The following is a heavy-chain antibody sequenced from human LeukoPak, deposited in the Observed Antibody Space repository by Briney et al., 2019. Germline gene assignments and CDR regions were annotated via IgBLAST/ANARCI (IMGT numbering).Heavy chain of an antibody. CDR3: ARAATLYWYFDL. V-gene: IGHV3-74*01. CDR1: GFTFSSYW. D-gene: IGHD1-26*01. J-gene: IGHJ2*01. CDR2: INSDGSGT. Sequence: GGSLRLSCAASGFTFSSYWMHWVRQAPGKGLVWVSRINSDGSGTSYADSVKGRFTISRDNAKNTLYLQMNSLRAEDTAVYYCARAATLYWYFDLWGRGTLVTVSS.